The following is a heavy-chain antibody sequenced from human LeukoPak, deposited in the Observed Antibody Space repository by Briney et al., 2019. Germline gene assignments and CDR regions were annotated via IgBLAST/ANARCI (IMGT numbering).Heavy chain of an antibody. V-gene: IGHV3-23*01. CDR3: ANGGLWLPTRTA. CDR2: ISGSGGST. Sequence: GGSLRLSCAASGFTFSTYAMSWVRQAPGKGLEWVSSISGSGGSTYYADSVKGRFTISRDNSKNTLYLQTNSLRVEDTAVYYCANGGLWLPTRTAWGQGTLVTVSS. CDR1: GFTFSTYA. J-gene: IGHJ5*02. D-gene: IGHD3-22*01.